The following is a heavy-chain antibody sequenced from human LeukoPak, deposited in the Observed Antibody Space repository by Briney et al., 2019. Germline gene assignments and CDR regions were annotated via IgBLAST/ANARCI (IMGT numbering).Heavy chain of an antibody. CDR3: ARGTEDYYGSGLDY. CDR1: GFTFSSYA. J-gene: IGHJ4*02. CDR2: ISSHGGST. V-gene: IGHV3-64*01. Sequence: GGPLRLSCAASGFTFSSYAMHWVRQAPGMGLEYVSAISSHGGSTYYANSVKGRFTISRDNSRNTLYLQMGSLRAEDMAVYYCARGTEDYYGSGLDYWGQGTLLTVSS. D-gene: IGHD3-10*01.